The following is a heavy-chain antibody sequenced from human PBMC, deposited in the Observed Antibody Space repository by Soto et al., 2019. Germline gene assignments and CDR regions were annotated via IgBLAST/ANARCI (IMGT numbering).Heavy chain of an antibody. D-gene: IGHD3-10*01. CDR1: GFTFDDYA. CDR2: ISWNSGSM. V-gene: IGHV3-9*01. CDR3: AKDMSYGSGSYYNL. Sequence: GGSLRLSCAASGFTFDDYAMHWVRQAPGKGLEWVSGISWNSGSMGYADSVKGRFTISRDNAKNSLYLQMNSLRAEDTALYYCAKDMSYGSGSYYNLWGQGTLVTVSS. J-gene: IGHJ4*02.